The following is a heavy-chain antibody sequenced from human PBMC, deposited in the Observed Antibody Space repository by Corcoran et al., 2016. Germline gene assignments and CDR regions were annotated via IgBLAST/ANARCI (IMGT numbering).Heavy chain of an antibody. CDR3: ARHRIAAAGYFDY. CDR1: GGSISSSSYY. Sequence: QLQLQESGPGLVKPSETLSLTCTVSGGSISSSSYYWGWIRQPPGKGLEWIGSIYYSGSTYYNPSLKSRVTISVDTSKNQFSLKLSSVTAADTAVYYCARHRIAAAGYFDYWGQGTTVTVSS. D-gene: IGHD6-13*01. CDR2: IYYSGST. J-gene: IGHJ4*03. V-gene: IGHV4-39*01.